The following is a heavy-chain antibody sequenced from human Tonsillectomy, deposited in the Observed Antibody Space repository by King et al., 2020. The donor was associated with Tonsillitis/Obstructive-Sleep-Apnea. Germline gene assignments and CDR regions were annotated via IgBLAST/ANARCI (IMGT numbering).Heavy chain of an antibody. D-gene: IGHD2-15*01. CDR2: IGDSGYYT. CDR1: GFPFSSYA. CDR3: ARVEYSSGAHKFDY. V-gene: IGHV3-23*01. Sequence: VQLLDSGGGFVQSGGSLRLSCAASGFPFSSYAMTWVRQAPGKGLEWVSCIGDSGYYTYYADSVRGRFTISRDNSRNTLDLQMSSLRADDTAVYYCARVEYSSGAHKFDYWGQGTLVTVSS. J-gene: IGHJ4*02.